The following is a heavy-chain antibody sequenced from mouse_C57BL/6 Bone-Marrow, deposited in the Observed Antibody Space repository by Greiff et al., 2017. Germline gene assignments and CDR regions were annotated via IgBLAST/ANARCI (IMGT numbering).Heavy chain of an antibody. J-gene: IGHJ4*01. CDR1: GYTFTSYW. D-gene: IGHD1-1*01. CDR3: ARYYYCSSYAMDY. V-gene: IGHV1-72*01. CDR2: IDPTSGGT. Sequence: QVQLQQPGAELVKPGASVKLSCKASGYTFTSYWLHWVKQRPGRGLEWIGRIDPTSGGTTYNEKFKSKATLTVDKPSSTAYMQLSSLTSEDSAVYDFARYYYCSSYAMDYWGQGTSVTVSS.